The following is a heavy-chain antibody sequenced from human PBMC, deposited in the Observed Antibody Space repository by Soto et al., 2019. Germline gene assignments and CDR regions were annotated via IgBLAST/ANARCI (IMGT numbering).Heavy chain of an antibody. V-gene: IGHV4-30-2*01. Sequence: SETLSLTCTVSGGSITTAGYSWSWIRQPPGKALEWIGYVYHTGNAYPKPSLKSRVTISLDRSKNQFSLKMTSVTAAGTALYYCASRHFYYYGLDVCGQRTTVTVSS. CDR3: ASRHFYYYGLDV. J-gene: IGHJ6*02. CDR2: VYHTGNA. CDR1: GGSITTAGYS.